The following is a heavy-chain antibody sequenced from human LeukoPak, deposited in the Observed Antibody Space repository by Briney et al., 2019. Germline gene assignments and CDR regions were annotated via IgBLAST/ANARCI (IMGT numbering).Heavy chain of an antibody. Sequence: SEALSLTCTVSGGSISSGDYYWRWIRQPPGKGLEWIGYIYYSGSTYYKPSLKSRVTISVYTSKHQFSLKLSSVTAADSAVYYCARSLYDYVWGSYVTIDYWGQGTLVPVSS. J-gene: IGHJ4*02. D-gene: IGHD3-16*01. CDR2: IYYSGST. V-gene: IGHV4-30-4*01. CDR1: GGSISSGDYY. CDR3: ARSLYDYVWGSYVTIDY.